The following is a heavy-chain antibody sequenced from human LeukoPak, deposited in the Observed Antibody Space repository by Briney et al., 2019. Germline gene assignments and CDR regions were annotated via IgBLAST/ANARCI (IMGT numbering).Heavy chain of an antibody. CDR3: AREYGDYYYGMDV. V-gene: IGHV3-30-3*01. D-gene: IGHD4-17*01. CDR1: GFTFSSYA. CDR2: ISYDGSNR. J-gene: IGHJ6*02. Sequence: PGRSLRLSCAASGFTFSSYAMHWVRQAPGKGLEWVAVISYDGSNRYYADSVKGRFTISRDNSKNTLYLQMNSLRAEDTAVYYCAREYGDYYYGMDVWGQGTTVTVSS.